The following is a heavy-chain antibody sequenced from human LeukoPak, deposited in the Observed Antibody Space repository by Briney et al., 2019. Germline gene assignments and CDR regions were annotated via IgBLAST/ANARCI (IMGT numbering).Heavy chain of an antibody. CDR3: ARSDYYYYRDV. Sequence: SETLSLTCTLSGGFISSYYWSWLRQPAGEGLEWLGRIYSSGSTNYTPSLKSRVTMSVDTSKNQFSLKMSSVTAADTAVYYCARSDYYYYRDVWGKGTTVSVFS. CDR1: GGFISSYY. V-gene: IGHV4-4*07. CDR2: IYSSGST. J-gene: IGHJ6*03.